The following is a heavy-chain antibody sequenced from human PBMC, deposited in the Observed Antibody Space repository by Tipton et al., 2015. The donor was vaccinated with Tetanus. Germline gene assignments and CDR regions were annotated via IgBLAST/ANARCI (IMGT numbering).Heavy chain of an antibody. CDR2: ISYDGSNK. J-gene: IGHJ5*02. V-gene: IGHV3-30*03. Sequence: SLRLSCAASGFTFSSYGMHWVRQAPGKGLEWVAVISYDGSNKYYADSVKGRFTISRDNSKNTLYLQMNSLRAEDTAVYYCARGAPGTYNWFDPWGQGTLVTVSS. CDR1: GFTFSSYG. CDR3: ARGAPGTYNWFDP. D-gene: IGHD1-7*01.